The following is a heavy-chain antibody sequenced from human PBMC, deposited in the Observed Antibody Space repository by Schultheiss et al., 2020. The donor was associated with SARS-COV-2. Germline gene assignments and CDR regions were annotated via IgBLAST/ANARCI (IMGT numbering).Heavy chain of an antibody. V-gene: IGHV3-30-3*01. CDR2: ISYDGSNK. CDR3: VRIIALRYFDWLNAFDI. Sequence: GGSLRLSCAASGFTFSSYAMHWVRQAPGKGLEWVAVISYDGSNKYYADSVKGRFTISRENSKNTLYLQMNSLRAEDTAVYYCVRIIALRYFDWLNAFDIWGQGTTVTVSS. J-gene: IGHJ3*02. D-gene: IGHD3-9*01. CDR1: GFTFSSYA.